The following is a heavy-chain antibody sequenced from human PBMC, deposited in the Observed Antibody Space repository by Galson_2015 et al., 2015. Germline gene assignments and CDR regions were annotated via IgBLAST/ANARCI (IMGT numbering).Heavy chain of an antibody. CDR3: ASSLLTRGYSGYDGGAGRNWFDP. J-gene: IGHJ5*02. D-gene: IGHD5-12*01. Sequence: VKVSCKASGYTFTSYYMHWVRQAPGQGLEWMGIINPSGGSTSYAQKFQGRVTMTRDTSTSTVYMELSSLRSEDTAVYYCASSLLTRGYSGYDGGAGRNWFDPWGQGTLVTVSS. CDR2: INPSGGST. CDR1: GYTFTSYY. V-gene: IGHV1-46*01.